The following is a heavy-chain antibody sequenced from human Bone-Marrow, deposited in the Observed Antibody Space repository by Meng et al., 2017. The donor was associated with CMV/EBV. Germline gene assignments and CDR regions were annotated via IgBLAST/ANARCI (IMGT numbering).Heavy chain of an antibody. CDR3: AREVGAPYFDM. D-gene: IGHD1-26*01. V-gene: IGHV4-38-2*02. Sequence: SETLSLTCAVPGSSVSRGYYWAWIRQPPGKRLEWIGSIADSRNTYYTPSLQSRLTISVDTSKNQFSLRLTSVTAADTAVYYCAREVGAPYFDMWGQGTMVTVSS. CDR2: IADSRNT. J-gene: IGHJ3*02. CDR1: GSSVSRGYY.